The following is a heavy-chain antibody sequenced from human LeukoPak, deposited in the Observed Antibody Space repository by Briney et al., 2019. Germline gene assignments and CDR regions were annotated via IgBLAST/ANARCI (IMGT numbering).Heavy chain of an antibody. J-gene: IGHJ4*02. CDR3: ARNRDWAFDY. Sequence: PGGSLRLSCAASGFTVRTNYMSWVRQAPGKGLEWVSVIYSGGTTKYADSVRGRFTISRDNSKNTLYLQMNSLRAEDTAVYYCARNRDWAFDYWGQGSLVTVSS. V-gene: IGHV3-53*01. D-gene: IGHD2-21*02. CDR1: GFTVRTNY. CDR2: IYSGGTT.